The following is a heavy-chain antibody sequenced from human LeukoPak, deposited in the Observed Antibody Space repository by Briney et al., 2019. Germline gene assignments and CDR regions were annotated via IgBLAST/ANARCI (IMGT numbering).Heavy chain of an antibody. V-gene: IGHV1-2*06. CDR3: ARGQYYYDSRGSHPDAFDI. CDR2: INPNSGGT. J-gene: IGHJ3*02. Sequence: ASVKVSCKASGYTFTSYGISWVRQAPGQGLEWMGRINPNSGGTNYAQKFQGRVTMTRDTSISTAYMELSRLRSDDTAVYYCARGQYYYDSRGSHPDAFDIWGQGTMVTVSS. CDR1: GYTFTSYG. D-gene: IGHD3-22*01.